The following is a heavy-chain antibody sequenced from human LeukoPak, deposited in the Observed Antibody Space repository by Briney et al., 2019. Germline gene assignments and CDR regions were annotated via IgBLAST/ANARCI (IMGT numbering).Heavy chain of an antibody. Sequence: QPGGSLRLSCAASKFTLSRFQMHWPPEAPGKGLVGVSRINREGWITRYADSVKVRFSLSRDHAKNTVYMEMHSLRAEDTAVYYCARSISERYSFDYWAQGTRVSVSS. CDR3: ARSISERYSFDY. CDR1: KFTLSRFQ. V-gene: IGHV3-74*01. J-gene: IGHJ4*02. D-gene: IGHD1-26*01. CDR2: INREGWIT.